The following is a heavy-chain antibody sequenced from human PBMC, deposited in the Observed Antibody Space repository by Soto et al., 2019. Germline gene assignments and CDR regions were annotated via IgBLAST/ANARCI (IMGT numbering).Heavy chain of an antibody. V-gene: IGHV4-34*01. CDR1: GGSFSGYY. Sequence: SPTCALYGGSFSGYYWSLIRQPPGKGLVWCGEINHSGSTNYNPSLKSRVTISVDTSKNQFSLKLSSVTAADTAVYYCARSPYYDFWSGPDYWGQGTLVTVSS. CDR2: INHSGST. D-gene: IGHD3-3*01. CDR3: ARSPYYDFWSGPDY. J-gene: IGHJ4*02.